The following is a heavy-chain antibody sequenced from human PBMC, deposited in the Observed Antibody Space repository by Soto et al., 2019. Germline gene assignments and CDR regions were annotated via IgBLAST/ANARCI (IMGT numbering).Heavy chain of an antibody. CDR3: ARDLPVAGPRHYYYGMDV. V-gene: IGHV4-4*02. D-gene: IGHD6-19*01. CDR2: IYHSGST. J-gene: IGHJ6*02. CDR1: GGSISSSNW. Sequence: SSETLSLTCAVSGGSISSSNWWSWVRQPPGKGLEWIGEIYHSGSTNYNPSLKSRVTISVDKSKNQFSLKLSSVTAADTAVYYCARDLPVAGPRHYYYGMDVWGQGTTVTVSS.